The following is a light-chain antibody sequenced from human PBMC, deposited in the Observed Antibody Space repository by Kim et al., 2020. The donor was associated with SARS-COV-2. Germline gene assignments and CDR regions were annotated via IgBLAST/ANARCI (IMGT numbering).Light chain of an antibody. V-gene: IGKV1-5*03. J-gene: IGKJ1*01. CDR3: QQYNSYPWT. Sequence: GDRVTITCRASQSISTWLAWYQQKPGKAPKLLIYKASSLESGVPSRFSGSGSWTDFTLTVSSLQPDDFATYYCQQYNSYPWTFGQGTKVVIK. CDR2: KAS. CDR1: QSISTW.